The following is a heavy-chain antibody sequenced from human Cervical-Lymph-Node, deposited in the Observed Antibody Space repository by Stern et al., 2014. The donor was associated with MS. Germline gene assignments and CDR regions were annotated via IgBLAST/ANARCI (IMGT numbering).Heavy chain of an antibody. Sequence: QLVQSGAEVKKPGSSVTVSCKASGGTFSSYVISWVRQAPGQPFEWMGGIITLFGPGNYAQKCQDRVTITADESTSTVYMELRNLRSEDTAIYYCAIDTNWFDPWGQGTLVTVSS. CDR2: IITLFGPG. D-gene: IGHD2-8*01. V-gene: IGHV1-69*01. J-gene: IGHJ5*02. CDR1: GGTFSSYV. CDR3: AIDTNWFDP.